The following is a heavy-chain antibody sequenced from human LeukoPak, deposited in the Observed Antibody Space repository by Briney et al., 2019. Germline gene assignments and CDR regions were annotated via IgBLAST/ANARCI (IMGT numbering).Heavy chain of an antibody. V-gene: IGHV4-39*01. CDR2: IYYSGST. CDR1: GGSISSSSYY. Sequence: SETLSLTCTVSGGSISSSSYYWGWIRQPPGKGLEWIGSIYYSGSTYYNPSLKSRVTISVDTSKNQFSLKLSSVTAADTAVYYCARLPYDSSGYYPFDYWGQGTLVTVSS. CDR3: ARLPYDSSGYYPFDY. J-gene: IGHJ4*02. D-gene: IGHD3-22*01.